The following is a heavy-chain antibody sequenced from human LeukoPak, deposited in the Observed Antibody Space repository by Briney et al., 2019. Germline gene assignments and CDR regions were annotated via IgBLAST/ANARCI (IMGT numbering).Heavy chain of an antibody. Sequence: GGSLRLSCAASGFTFSSYAMSWVRQAPGKGLDWVSAISGSGGSTYYADSVKGRFTISRDNSKNTLYLQMNSLRAEDTAVYYCAKGRQWLVRYYFDYWGQGTLVTVSS. V-gene: IGHV3-23*01. D-gene: IGHD6-19*01. CDR3: AKGRQWLVRYYFDY. CDR2: ISGSGGST. CDR1: GFTFSSYA. J-gene: IGHJ4*02.